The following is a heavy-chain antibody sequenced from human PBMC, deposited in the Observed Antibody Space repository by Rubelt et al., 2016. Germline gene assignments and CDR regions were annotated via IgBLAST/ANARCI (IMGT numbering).Heavy chain of an antibody. CDR3: AGAQRIRLLMVYAPTFDY. V-gene: IGHV1-3*01. CDR2: INAGNGNT. CDR1: GYTFTSYA. J-gene: IGHJ4*02. Sequence: QVQLVQSGAEVKKPGASVKVSCKASGYTFTSYAMHWVRQAPGQRLEWMGWINAGNGNTKYSQKFQGRVTITREPSASTAYMERSSLRSEDTAVYYCAGAQRIRLLMVYAPTFDYWGQGTLVTVSS. D-gene: IGHD2-8*01.